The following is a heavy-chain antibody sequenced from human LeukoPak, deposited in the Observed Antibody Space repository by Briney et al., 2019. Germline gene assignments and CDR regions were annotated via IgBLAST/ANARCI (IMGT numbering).Heavy chain of an antibody. J-gene: IGHJ5*02. CDR1: GYTFTSYG. CDR3: ARRSYDFWSGDCNWFDP. D-gene: IGHD3-3*01. Sequence: ASVKVSCKASGYTFTSYGISWVRQAPGQGLEWMGWISAYNGNTNYAQKLQGRVTMTTDTSTSTAYMELRSLRSDDTAVYYCARRSYDFWSGDCNWFDPWGQGTLVTVSS. V-gene: IGHV1-18*01. CDR2: ISAYNGNT.